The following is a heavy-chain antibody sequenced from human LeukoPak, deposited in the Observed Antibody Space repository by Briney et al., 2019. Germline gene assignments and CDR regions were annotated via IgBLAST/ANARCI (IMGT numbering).Heavy chain of an antibody. V-gene: IGHV1-2*02. Sequence: ASVKVSCKASGYTFTGYYMHWVRQAPGQGLEWMGWINPNGGGTNYAQKFQGRVTMTRDTSISTAYMELSRLRSDDTAVYYCARSKKQWPYYFDYWGQGTLVTVSS. CDR2: INPNGGGT. CDR3: ARSKKQWPYYFDY. J-gene: IGHJ4*02. CDR1: GYTFTGYY. D-gene: IGHD6-19*01.